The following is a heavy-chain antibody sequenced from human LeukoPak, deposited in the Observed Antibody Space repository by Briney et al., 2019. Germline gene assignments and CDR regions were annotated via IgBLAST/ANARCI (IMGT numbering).Heavy chain of an antibody. CDR2: VIDSGKDT. D-gene: IGHD2-15*01. J-gene: IGHJ4*02. CDR3: AKGVVDRGADC. Sequence: PGGPLRLSCAASGFTFSRNAMTWVRRAPGMGLEWVSSVIDSGKDTYYAGSVKGRFTISRDNSKDTLYLQMNSLRVEDTAVYYCAKGVVDRGADCWGQGALVTVSS. CDR1: GFTFSRNA. V-gene: IGHV3-23*01.